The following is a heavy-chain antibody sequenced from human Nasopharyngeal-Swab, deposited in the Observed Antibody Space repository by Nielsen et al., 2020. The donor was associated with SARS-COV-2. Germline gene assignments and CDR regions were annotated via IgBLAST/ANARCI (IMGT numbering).Heavy chain of an antibody. V-gene: IGHV4-39*01. D-gene: IGHD2-2*01. CDR3: ARHDRDIVVVGP. CDR2: IYYSGST. Sequence: WIRQPPGKGLEWIGSIYYSGSTYYNPSLKSRVTISVDTSKNQFSLKLSSVTAADTAVYYCARHDRDIVVVGPWGQGTLGTVSS. J-gene: IGHJ5*02.